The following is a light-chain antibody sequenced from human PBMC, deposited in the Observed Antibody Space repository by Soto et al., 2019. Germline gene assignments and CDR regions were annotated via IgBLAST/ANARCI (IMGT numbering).Light chain of an antibody. Sequence: DIQMTQSPSSVSASVGDRVTITCRASQDIDRWLAWYQHKPGKAPKLLIYAASSLQSGVPPRFSGSGSGTDFTFSISSLQPEDFATYYCQQGSSFPWTFGPGTKVEIK. CDR3: QQGSSFPWT. CDR1: QDIDRW. V-gene: IGKV1-12*01. J-gene: IGKJ1*01. CDR2: AAS.